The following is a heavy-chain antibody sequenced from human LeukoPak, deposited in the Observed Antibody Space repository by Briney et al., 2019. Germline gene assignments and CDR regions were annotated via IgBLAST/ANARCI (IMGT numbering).Heavy chain of an antibody. CDR2: IGNAGDT. J-gene: IGHJ3*02. Sequence: GGSLRLSCAASGFTFSSYDMHWVRQATGKGLEWVSAIGNAGDTYYPGSVKVRFTIAKENAKNSLYLQMNSLRAGDTAVYYCARALRATYAFDIWGQGTMVTVSS. CDR1: GFTFSSYD. V-gene: IGHV3-13*01. CDR3: ARALRATYAFDI.